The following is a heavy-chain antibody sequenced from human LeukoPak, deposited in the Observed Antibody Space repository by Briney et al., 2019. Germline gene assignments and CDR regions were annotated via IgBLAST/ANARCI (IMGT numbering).Heavy chain of an antibody. D-gene: IGHD3-22*01. CDR1: GYSFTSYW. CDR3: ARRDSSGLFDY. J-gene: IGHJ4*02. Sequence: GQSLKISCMGSGYSFTSYWIGWVRQMPGKGVEGMGSIYPCDSDTRYSPSFQGQVTISADNSISTAYLQWSSLKASDTAMYYCARRDSSGLFDYWGQGTLVTVSS. CDR2: IYPCDSDT. V-gene: IGHV5-51*01.